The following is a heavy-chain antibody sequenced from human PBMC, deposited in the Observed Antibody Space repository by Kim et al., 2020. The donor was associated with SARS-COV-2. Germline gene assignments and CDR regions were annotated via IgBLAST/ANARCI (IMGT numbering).Heavy chain of an antibody. CDR3: ARDRSGYGLFDY. J-gene: IGHJ4*02. D-gene: IGHD5-12*01. CDR1: GGSISSGGYY. Sequence: TCKVSGGSISSGGYYWSWIRHHPEKGLEWIGCIYYSGTTYYNPSLKTRLTISVDTSENQFSLNLTSVTAADTAIYYCARDRSGYGLFDYWGRGTLVSVSS. CDR2: IYYSGTT. V-gene: IGHV4-31*03.